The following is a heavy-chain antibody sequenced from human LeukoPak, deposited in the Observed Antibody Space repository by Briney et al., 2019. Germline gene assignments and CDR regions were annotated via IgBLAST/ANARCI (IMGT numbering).Heavy chain of an antibody. Sequence: PSETLSLTCTVSGGSISSYYWSWIRQPPGKGLEWIGYIYYSGSTNYNPSLKSRVTISVDTSKNQFSLKLSSVTAADTAVYYCARLTPRYSSAAKGWFDPWGQGTLVTASS. CDR3: ARLTPRYSSAAKGWFDP. D-gene: IGHD6-19*01. J-gene: IGHJ5*02. CDR2: IYYSGST. V-gene: IGHV4-59*08. CDR1: GGSISSYY.